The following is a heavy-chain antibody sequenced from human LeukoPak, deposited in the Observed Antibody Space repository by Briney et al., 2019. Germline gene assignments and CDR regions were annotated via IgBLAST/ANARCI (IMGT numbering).Heavy chain of an antibody. Sequence: GGSLRLSCAASGFTVSSNYVSWVRQAPGKGLEWVAVIYSGGSTYYADSVKGRFTISRDNSKNTLYLQMNSLRAEDTAVYYCARAPDNYDCSGPLLDYFDYWGQETLVTVSS. CDR2: IYSGGST. CDR3: ARAPDNYDCSGPLLDYFDY. D-gene: IGHD3-22*01. V-gene: IGHV3-66*01. CDR1: GFTVSSNY. J-gene: IGHJ4*02.